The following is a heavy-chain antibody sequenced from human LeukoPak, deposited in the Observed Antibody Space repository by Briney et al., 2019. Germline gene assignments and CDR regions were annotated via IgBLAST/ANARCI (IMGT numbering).Heavy chain of an antibody. Sequence: GGSLRLSCAASGFTFSSYWMHWVRQAPGKGLVWVSRINSDGSSTSYADSVKGRFTISRDNAKNTLYLQMNSLRAEDTAVYYCARAGYYDILTGCPRHDAFDIWGQGTMVTVSS. CDR1: GFTFSSYW. D-gene: IGHD3-9*01. J-gene: IGHJ3*02. CDR3: ARAGYYDILTGCPRHDAFDI. V-gene: IGHV3-74*01. CDR2: INSDGSST.